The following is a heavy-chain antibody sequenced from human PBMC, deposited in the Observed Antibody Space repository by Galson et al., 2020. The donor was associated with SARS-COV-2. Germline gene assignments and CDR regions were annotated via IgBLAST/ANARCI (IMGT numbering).Heavy chain of an antibody. V-gene: IGHV3-23*01. D-gene: IGHD3-3*01. J-gene: IGHJ1*01. CDR1: GFTFSSYA. CDR3: AKERLRFLEWLPADFQH. CDR2: ISGSGGST. Sequence: GESLKISCAASGFTFSSYAMSWVRQAPGKGLEWVSAISGSGGSTYYADSVKGRFTISRDNSKNTLYLQMNSLRAEDTAVYYCAKERLRFLEWLPADFQHWGQGTLVTVSS.